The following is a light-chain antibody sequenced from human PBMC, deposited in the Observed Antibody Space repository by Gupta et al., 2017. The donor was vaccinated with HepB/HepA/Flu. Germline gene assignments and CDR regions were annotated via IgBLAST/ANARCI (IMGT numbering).Light chain of an antibody. CDR1: SSDIGAYNY. J-gene: IGLJ2*01. CDR3: SSYTTSTILV. CDR2: DVS. V-gene: IGLV2-14*03. Sequence: QSALTQPASVSGSPGQSITISCTGTSSDIGAYNYVSWYQLHPGKAPKLMIYDVSNRPSGVSNRFSGSKSGNTASLTISGHQAEDEADYYCSSYTTSTILVFGGGTKLTVL.